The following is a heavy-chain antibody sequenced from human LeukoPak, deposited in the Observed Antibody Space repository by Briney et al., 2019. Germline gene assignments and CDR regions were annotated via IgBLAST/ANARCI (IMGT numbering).Heavy chain of an antibody. Sequence: ASVKVSCKASGGTFSSYAISWVRQAPGQGLEWMGGIIPIFGTANYAQKLQGRVTITADESTSTAYMELSSLRSEDTAVYYCARVSPPGYDRGAFDIWGQGTMVTVSS. J-gene: IGHJ3*02. D-gene: IGHD3-22*01. CDR1: GGTFSSYA. CDR3: ARVSPPGYDRGAFDI. CDR2: IIPIFGTA. V-gene: IGHV1-69*13.